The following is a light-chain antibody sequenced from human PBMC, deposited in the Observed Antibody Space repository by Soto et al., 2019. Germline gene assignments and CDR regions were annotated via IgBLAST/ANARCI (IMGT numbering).Light chain of an antibody. Sequence: DIVMTQSPDSLAVSLGERATINCKSSQSGLYSSSNKNYLAWSQQKPEQPPKLLIYWASTRESGVPDRFSGSGSGTDFTLNISSLQAEDVAVYYCQQYCSSPWTFGQGTKVEIK. V-gene: IGKV4-1*01. CDR1: QSGLYSSSNKNY. CDR3: QQYCSSPWT. J-gene: IGKJ1*01. CDR2: WAS.